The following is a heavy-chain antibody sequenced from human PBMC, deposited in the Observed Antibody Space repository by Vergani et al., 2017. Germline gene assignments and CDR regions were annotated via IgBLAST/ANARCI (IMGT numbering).Heavy chain of an antibody. CDR2: ISSSSSYI. J-gene: IGHJ4*02. V-gene: IGHV3-21*01. CDR1: GFTFSSYA. CDR3: ARDPKEFDY. Sequence: EVQLVESGGGLVQPGGSLRLSCAASGFTFSSYAMSWVRQAPGKGLEWVSSISSSSSYIYYADSVKGRFTISRDNAKNSLYLQMNSLRAEDTAVYYCARDPKEFDYWGQGTLVTVSS.